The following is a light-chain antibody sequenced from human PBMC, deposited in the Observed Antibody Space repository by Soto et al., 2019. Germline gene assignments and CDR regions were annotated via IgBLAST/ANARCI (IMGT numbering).Light chain of an antibody. V-gene: IGKV3-15*01. Sequence: EIVMTQSPATLSVSPGVRANLSCRVSQSVSNNLAWYQKKPGQAPRLLIYGASTRATGIPARFSGSGSGTEFTLTISSLQSEDFAVYYCQQYNNWWTFGQGTRVEIK. CDR1: QSVSNN. J-gene: IGKJ1*01. CDR2: GAS. CDR3: QQYNNWWT.